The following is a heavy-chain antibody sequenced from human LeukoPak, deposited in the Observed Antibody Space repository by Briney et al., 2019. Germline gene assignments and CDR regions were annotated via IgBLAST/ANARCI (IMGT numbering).Heavy chain of an antibody. Sequence: ASVKVSCKSSGYTFTRYYMQWVRQAPGQGLEWMGWINPNSGSTNYAQKFQGRVTMTRDTSISTAYMELSRLRSDDTAVYYCARAIVGATTLVDYWGQGTLVTVSS. D-gene: IGHD1-26*01. CDR3: ARAIVGATTLVDY. J-gene: IGHJ4*02. CDR1: GYTFTRYY. CDR2: INPNSGST. V-gene: IGHV1-2*02.